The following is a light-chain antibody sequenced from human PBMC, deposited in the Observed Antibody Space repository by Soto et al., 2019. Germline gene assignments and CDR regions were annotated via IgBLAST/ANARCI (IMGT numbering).Light chain of an antibody. CDR3: QQYGSSPLWT. CDR2: GAS. J-gene: IGKJ1*01. Sequence: DIELTQSPGTLSLSPGERATLSCRASQSVSSSYLAWYQQKPGQAPRLLIYGASSRATGSPDRFSGSGSGTDFTLTISRLEPEDFAVYYCQQYGSSPLWTFGQGTKVDIK. V-gene: IGKV3-20*01. CDR1: QSVSSSY.